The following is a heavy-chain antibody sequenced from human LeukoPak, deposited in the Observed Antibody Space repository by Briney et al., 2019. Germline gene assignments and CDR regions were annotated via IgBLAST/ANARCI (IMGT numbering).Heavy chain of an antibody. CDR3: ARWAYSGFDRPFDY. Sequence: PSETLSLTCTVSSGSISGYYWSWFRQPPGKGLEWLGCISYSGSTTYNPSLKSRVTISIDTSKNQFSLRLTSVTAADTAVYYCARWAYSGFDRPFDYWGQGILVTVSS. D-gene: IGHD5-12*01. J-gene: IGHJ4*02. V-gene: IGHV4-59*01. CDR1: SGSISGYY. CDR2: ISYSGST.